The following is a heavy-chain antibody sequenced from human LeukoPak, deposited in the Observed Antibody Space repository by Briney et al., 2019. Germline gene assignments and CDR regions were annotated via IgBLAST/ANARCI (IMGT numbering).Heavy chain of an antibody. D-gene: IGHD3-9*01. J-gene: IGHJ4*02. CDR1: GYTLTELS. Sequence: ASVKVSCKVSGYTLTELSMHWVRQAPGKGLEWMGGFDPEDGETIYAQKFQGRVTMTRNTSISTAYMELSSLRSEDTAVYYCARGGDDILTGYYISWGQGTLVTVSS. V-gene: IGHV1-24*01. CDR3: ARGGDDILTGYYIS. CDR2: FDPEDGET.